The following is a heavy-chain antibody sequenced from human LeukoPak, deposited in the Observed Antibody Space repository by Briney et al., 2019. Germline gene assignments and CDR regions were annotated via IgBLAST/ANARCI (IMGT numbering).Heavy chain of an antibody. J-gene: IGHJ3*02. D-gene: IGHD3-22*01. CDR3: ARHRLHRLYYDSSGYYHDAFDI. CDR2: MNPNSGNT. V-gene: IGHV1-8*03. Sequence: ASVKVSCKASGYTFTSYDINWVRQATGQGLEWMGWMNPNSGNTGYAQKFQGRVTITRNTSISTAYMELSSLRSEDTAVYYCARHRLHRLYYDSSGYYHDAFDIWGQGTMVTVSS. CDR1: GYTFTSYD.